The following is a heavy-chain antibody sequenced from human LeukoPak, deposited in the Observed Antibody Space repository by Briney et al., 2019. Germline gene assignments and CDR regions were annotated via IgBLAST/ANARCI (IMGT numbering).Heavy chain of an antibody. CDR3: AKELYRYYYYGMDV. V-gene: IGHV3-30*18. Sequence: PGRSLRLSCAASGFTFSSYGMHWVRQAPGKGLEWVAVISYDGSNKYYADSVKGRFTISRGNSKNTLYLQMNSLRAEDTAVYCCAKELYRYYYYGMDVWGKGTTVTVSS. CDR2: ISYDGSNK. CDR1: GFTFSSYG. J-gene: IGHJ6*04. D-gene: IGHD2-2*01.